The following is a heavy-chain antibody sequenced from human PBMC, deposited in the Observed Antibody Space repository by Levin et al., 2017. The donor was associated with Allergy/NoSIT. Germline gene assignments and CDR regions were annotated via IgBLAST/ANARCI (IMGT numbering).Heavy chain of an antibody. D-gene: IGHD3-10*01. CDR2: IYPGDSDT. J-gene: IGHJ6*03. Sequence: GESLKISCKGSGYSFTSYWIGWVRQMPGKGLEWMGIIYPGDSDTRYSPSFQGQVTISADKSISTAYLQWSSLKASDTAMYYCARVHGSGNDERDYYYDDYMDVWGKGTTVTVSS. V-gene: IGHV5-51*01. CDR1: GYSFTSYW. CDR3: ARVHGSGNDERDYYYDDYMDV.